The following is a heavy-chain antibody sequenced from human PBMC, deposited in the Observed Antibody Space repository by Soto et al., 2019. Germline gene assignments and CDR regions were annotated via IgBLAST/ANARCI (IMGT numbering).Heavy chain of an antibody. D-gene: IGHD2-21*02. CDR3: ARDQYYGGDRGHFDY. J-gene: IGHJ4*02. CDR2: IIPIFGTA. V-gene: IGHV1-69*12. CDR1: GGTVSSNA. Sequence: QVQLVQSGAEVKKPGSSVKVSCKASGGTVSSNAISWVRQAPGKGLEWMGGIIPIFGTANYAQKFQDRVTITADESTSTAYMELSSLRSEDTAVYYCARDQYYGGDRGHFDYWCQGTLVTVSS.